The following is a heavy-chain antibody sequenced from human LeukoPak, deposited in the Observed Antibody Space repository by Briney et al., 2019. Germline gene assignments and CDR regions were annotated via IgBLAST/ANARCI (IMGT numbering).Heavy chain of an antibody. CDR2: MFHSGST. Sequence: PSETLSLTCTVSGYSISSGYYWGWIRQPPGKGLEWIGSMFHSGSTYYNPSLKSRVTISVDTSKNQFSLKLSSVTAADTAVYYCARHSGSYYPGDWGQGTLVTVSS. D-gene: IGHD1-26*01. J-gene: IGHJ4*02. V-gene: IGHV4-38-2*02. CDR1: GYSISSGYY. CDR3: ARHSGSYYPGD.